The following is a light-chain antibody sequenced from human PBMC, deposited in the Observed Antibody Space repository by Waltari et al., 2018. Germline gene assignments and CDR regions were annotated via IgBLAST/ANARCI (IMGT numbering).Light chain of an antibody. Sequence: DIQITQSPSSLSASFGDRVTITCRASQDIRNALAWYQQKPGKAPKLLLYAASRLESGVPSRFSGSGSGTDYTLTITGLQPEDSATYYCQQFSGILWTFGQGTKVEIK. CDR3: QQFSGILWT. CDR1: QDIRNA. CDR2: AAS. V-gene: IGKV1-NL1*01. J-gene: IGKJ1*01.